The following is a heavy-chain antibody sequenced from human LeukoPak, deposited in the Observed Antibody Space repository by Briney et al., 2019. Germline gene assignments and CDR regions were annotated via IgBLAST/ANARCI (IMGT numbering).Heavy chain of an antibody. D-gene: IGHD5-18*01. J-gene: IGHJ4*02. V-gene: IGHV4-59*01. CDR1: GGTISSYY. CDR3: ARGGTNEIHLWLHFDH. Sequence: SETLSLTCTVSGGTISSYYWSWIRQPPGKGLEGIGYIYYSGGTNYNPSLKSRVTISVDTSKNQFSLKLSSVPAADTAVYYCARGGTNEIHLWLHFDHWRQGTLLTVSS. CDR2: IYYSGGT.